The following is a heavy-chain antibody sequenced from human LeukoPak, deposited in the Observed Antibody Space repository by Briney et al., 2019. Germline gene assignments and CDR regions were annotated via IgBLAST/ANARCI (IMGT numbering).Heavy chain of an antibody. Sequence: GESLKISCKGSGYSFTSYWIGWVRQMPGKGLEWMGIIYPGDSDTRYSPSFQGQVTISADKSISTAYLQGSSLKASDTAMYYCARLFYHDFWSGYSANYYYYMDVWGKGTTVTVSS. CDR2: IYPGDSDT. CDR1: GYSFTSYW. J-gene: IGHJ6*03. D-gene: IGHD3-3*01. CDR3: ARLFYHDFWSGYSANYYYYMDV. V-gene: IGHV5-51*01.